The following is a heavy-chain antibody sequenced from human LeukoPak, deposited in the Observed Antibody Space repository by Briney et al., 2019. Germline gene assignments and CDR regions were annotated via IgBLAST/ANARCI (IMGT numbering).Heavy chain of an antibody. CDR3: ARDSLGQYDLYYYCMDV. CDR2: IIPIFGTA. Sequence: GSSVKVSCKASGGTFSSYAISWVRQAPGQGLEWMGGIIPIFGTANYAQKFQGRVTITTDESTSTAYMELSSLRSEDTAVYYCARDSLGQYDLYYYCMDVWGKGTTVTVSS. CDR1: GGTFSSYA. J-gene: IGHJ6*03. V-gene: IGHV1-69*05. D-gene: IGHD1-1*01.